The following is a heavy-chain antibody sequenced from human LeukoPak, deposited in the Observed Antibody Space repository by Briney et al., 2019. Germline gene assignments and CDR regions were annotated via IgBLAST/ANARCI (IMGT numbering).Heavy chain of an antibody. J-gene: IGHJ5*02. CDR1: GFTLSSYG. CDR3: ARDIHCSSTSCYGYNWFDP. Sequence: GGSLRLSCVASGFTLSSYGMHWVRQAPGKGLEWVAVIWYDGSNKYYADSVKGRFTISRDNSKNTVYLQMNSQRAEDTAVYYCARDIHCSSTSCYGYNWFDPWGQGTLVTVSS. D-gene: IGHD2-2*01. V-gene: IGHV3-33*01. CDR2: IWYDGSNK.